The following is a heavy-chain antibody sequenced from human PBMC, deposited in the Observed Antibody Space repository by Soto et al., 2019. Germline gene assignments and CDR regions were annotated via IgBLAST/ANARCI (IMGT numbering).Heavy chain of an antibody. V-gene: IGHV3-21*01. CDR3: ALMLYTEEGVGLDV. CDR2: VSRRSENL. Sequence: PGGSLRLSCTASGSIFSDYTINWVRQAPGKGLEWVSSVSRRSENLLYADSVKGRFTISRDNAKNSVSLQMNSLRAEDTALYYCALMLYTEEGVGLDVWGQGTTVTVSS. J-gene: IGHJ6*02. D-gene: IGHD2-8*01. CDR1: GSIFSDYT.